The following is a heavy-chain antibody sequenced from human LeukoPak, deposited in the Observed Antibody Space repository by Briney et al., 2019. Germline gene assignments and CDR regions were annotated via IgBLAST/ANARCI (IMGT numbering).Heavy chain of an antibody. D-gene: IGHD6-19*01. V-gene: IGHV3-23*01. Sequence: GGSLRLSCAASGFTFSSYAMSWVRQAPGKGLEWVSAISGSGGSTYYADSVKGRFTISRDNSKNTLHLQMNSLRAEDTAVYYCAKETNQAVAGALDYWGQGTLVTASS. CDR2: ISGSGGST. CDR3: AKETNQAVAGALDY. J-gene: IGHJ4*02. CDR1: GFTFSSYA.